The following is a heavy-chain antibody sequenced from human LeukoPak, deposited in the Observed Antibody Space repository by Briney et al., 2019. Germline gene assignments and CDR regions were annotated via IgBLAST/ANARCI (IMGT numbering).Heavy chain of an antibody. J-gene: IGHJ4*02. CDR1: GFTFSDHY. V-gene: IGHV3-72*01. CDR2: TRNKANSYTT. D-gene: IGHD5-18*01. CDR3: SRLRGYSYGYADY. Sequence: GGSLRPSCAASGFTFSDHYMDWVRQAPGKGLEWVGRTRNKANSYTTEYAASVKGRFTISRDNAKNSLYLQMNNLRAEDTAVYYCSRLRGYSYGYADYWGQGTLVTVSS.